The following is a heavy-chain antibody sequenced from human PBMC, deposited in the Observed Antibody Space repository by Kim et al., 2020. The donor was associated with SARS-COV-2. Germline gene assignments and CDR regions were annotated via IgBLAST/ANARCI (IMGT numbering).Heavy chain of an antibody. J-gene: IGHJ6*02. V-gene: IGHV3-15*01. CDR3: TTDRLLPTMVRGVNPERDGMDV. CDR2: IKSKTDGGTT. CDR1: GFTFSNAW. Sequence: GGSLRLSCAASGFTFSNAWMSWVRQAPGKGLEWVGRIKSKTDGGTTDYAAPVKGRFTISRDDSKNTLYLQMNSLKTEDTAVYYCTTDRLLPTMVRGVNPERDGMDVWGQGTTVTVSS. D-gene: IGHD3-10*01.